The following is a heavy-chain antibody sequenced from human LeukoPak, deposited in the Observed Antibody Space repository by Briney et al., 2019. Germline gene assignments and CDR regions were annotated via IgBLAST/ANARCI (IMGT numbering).Heavy chain of an antibody. Sequence: GGSLRLSCAASGFTFSSDWMSWVRQAPGKGLEWVANIKQDGTEKYYVDSVKGRFTISRENAKNSLYLQMNSLRAEDTAVYYCARESYCYDQWGQGTLVTVSS. V-gene: IGHV3-7*05. CDR2: IKQDGTEK. CDR1: GFTFSSDW. CDR3: ARESYCYDQ. D-gene: IGHD3-22*01. J-gene: IGHJ4*02.